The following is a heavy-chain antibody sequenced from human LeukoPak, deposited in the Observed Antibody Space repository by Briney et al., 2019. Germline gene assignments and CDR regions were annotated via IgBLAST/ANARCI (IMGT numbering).Heavy chain of an antibody. D-gene: IGHD1-26*01. CDR2: FSYSGST. CDR3: ARMYSGTSYYFDY. J-gene: IGHJ4*02. CDR1: GDSISSYY. V-gene: IGHV4-59*01. Sequence: SETLSLTCTVSGDSISSYYWIWIRQPPAKGLEWMGFFSYSGSTKYNPSLKSRVTMSVDTSKNQFSLKLSSVTAADTAVYYCARMYSGTSYYFDYWGQGTLVTVSS.